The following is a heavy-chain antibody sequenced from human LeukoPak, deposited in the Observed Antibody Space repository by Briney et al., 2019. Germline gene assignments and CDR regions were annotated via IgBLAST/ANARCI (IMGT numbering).Heavy chain of an antibody. CDR2: ISSNGGST. J-gene: IGHJ4*02. Sequence: PGGSLRLSCAASGFTFSSYAMHWVRQAPGKGLEYVSAISSNGGSTYYANSVKGRFTISRDNSKNTLYLQMNSLRAEDTAVYYCAKGWLRAYFDYWGQGTLVTVSS. V-gene: IGHV3-64*01. CDR1: GFTFSSYA. D-gene: IGHD5-12*01. CDR3: AKGWLRAYFDY.